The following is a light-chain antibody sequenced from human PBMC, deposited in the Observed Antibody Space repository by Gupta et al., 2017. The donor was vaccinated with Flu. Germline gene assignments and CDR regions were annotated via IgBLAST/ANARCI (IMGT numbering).Light chain of an antibody. V-gene: IGLV3-21*02. J-gene: IGLJ2*01. Sequence: SYVLTHPPSVSVAPAQTATITCGGNNIGRKSVDWYQQKPGQAPVLVVYDDSDRLSGIPERFSGSNSGNTATLTISRVEAGDEADYYCQVWDSSSDHPVFGGGTKLTVL. CDR3: QVWDSSSDHPV. CDR2: DDS. CDR1: NIGRKS.